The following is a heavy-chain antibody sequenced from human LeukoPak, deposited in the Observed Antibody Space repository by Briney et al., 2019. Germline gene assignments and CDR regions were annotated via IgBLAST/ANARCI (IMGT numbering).Heavy chain of an antibody. Sequence: SETLSLTCTVSGGSISNYYWTWIRQPPGKGLEWIGYIYYSGSTNYNPSLKSRVTISVDTSKNQFSLKLNSVTAADTAVYYCARRVTLVRGVCYYGMDVWGQGTTVTVSS. V-gene: IGHV4-59*08. J-gene: IGHJ6*02. CDR2: IYYSGST. CDR1: GGSISNYY. CDR3: ARRVTLVRGVCYYGMDV. D-gene: IGHD3-10*01.